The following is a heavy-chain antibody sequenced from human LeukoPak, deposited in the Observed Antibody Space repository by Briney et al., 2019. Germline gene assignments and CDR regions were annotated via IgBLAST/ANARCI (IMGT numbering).Heavy chain of an antibody. V-gene: IGHV3-48*03. CDR3: ASPGSIAVAGTAFDY. J-gene: IGHJ4*02. D-gene: IGHD6-19*01. Sequence: SGGSLRLSCAASGFTFSSYEMNWVRQAPGKGLEWVSYISSSGSTIYYADSVKGRFTISRDNAKNSLYLQMNSLRAEDKAVYYCASPGSIAVAGTAFDYWGQGTLVTVSS. CDR2: ISSSGSTI. CDR1: GFTFSSYE.